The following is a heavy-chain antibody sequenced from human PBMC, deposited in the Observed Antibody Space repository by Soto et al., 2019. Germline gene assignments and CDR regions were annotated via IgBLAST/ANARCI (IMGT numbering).Heavy chain of an antibody. CDR3: ARVGGSYSEYAFDI. CDR2: IIPIFGTA. Sequence: SVKVSCKASGGTFSSYAISWVRQAPGQGLEWMGGIIPIFGTASYAQKFQGRVTITADESTSTAYMELSSLRSEDTAVYYCARVGGSYSEYAFDIWGQGTTVTVSS. D-gene: IGHD1-26*01. CDR1: GGTFSSYA. V-gene: IGHV1-69*13. J-gene: IGHJ3*02.